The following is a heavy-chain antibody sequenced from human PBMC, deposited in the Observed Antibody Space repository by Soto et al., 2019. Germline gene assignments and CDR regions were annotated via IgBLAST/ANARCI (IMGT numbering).Heavy chain of an antibody. D-gene: IGHD5-12*01. CDR2: IYHGGST. CDR1: GASITSSNW. V-gene: IGHV4-4*02. J-gene: IGHJ4*02. Sequence: QVHLQESGPGLVKPSGTLSLTCTVSGASITSSNWWSWVRQPPGRGLEWIGEIYHGGSTNYNPSLKSRVTISVDKSKNQFSLRLNSVTAADTAVYYCARLDSGPRTHWVQGTLVTVTS. CDR3: ARLDSGPRTH.